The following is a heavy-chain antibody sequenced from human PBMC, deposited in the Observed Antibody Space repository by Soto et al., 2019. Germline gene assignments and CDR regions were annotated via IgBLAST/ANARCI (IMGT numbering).Heavy chain of an antibody. CDR3: ARDRREYNPSFYHYYAMDL. CDR2: INPNSGGT. Sequence: ASVKVSCKASGYTFTGYYMHWVRQAPGRGLEWMGWINPNSGGTNYAQKFQGWVTMTRDTSISTAYLELTGLKPDDTAIYYCARDRREYNPSFYHYYAMDLWGQGTTVTVSS. D-gene: IGHD1-20*01. CDR1: GYTFTGYY. V-gene: IGHV1-2*04. J-gene: IGHJ6*02.